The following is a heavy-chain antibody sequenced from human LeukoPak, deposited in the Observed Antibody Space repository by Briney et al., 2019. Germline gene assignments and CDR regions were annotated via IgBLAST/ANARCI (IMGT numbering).Heavy chain of an antibody. D-gene: IGHD1-7*01. CDR3: ARGGLELRPSYFDY. Sequence: GGSLRLSCVASGFTVSNNYMAWVRQAPGKGLEWVSIIYPVGNTYYADSVKGRFTISRDNSWNTVDLQMNSLRAEDTAVYYCARGGLELRPSYFDYWGQGTLVTVSS. CDR1: GFTVSNNY. J-gene: IGHJ4*02. CDR2: IYPVGNT. V-gene: IGHV3-53*01.